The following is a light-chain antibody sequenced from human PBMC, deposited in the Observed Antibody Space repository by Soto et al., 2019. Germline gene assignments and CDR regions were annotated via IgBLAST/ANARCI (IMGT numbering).Light chain of an antibody. CDR2: GNG. CDR3: QSYDSSLSGSV. J-gene: IGLJ1*01. V-gene: IGLV1-40*01. CDR1: SSNIGAPYD. Sequence: QSVLTQPPSVSGAPGQRVTISCTGSSSNIGAPYDVHWYQQLPGTGPKLLIYGNGNRPSGVPDRFSGSKSGSSASLAISGVQAGDEGDYYCQSYDSSLSGSVFGAGTKVTVL.